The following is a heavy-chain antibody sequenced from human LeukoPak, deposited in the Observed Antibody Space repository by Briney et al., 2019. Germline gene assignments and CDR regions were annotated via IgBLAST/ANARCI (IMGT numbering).Heavy chain of an antibody. V-gene: IGHV4-31*03. CDR2: IYYSGST. J-gene: IGHJ5*02. CDR3: ARDREYYDSSGYNRRFDP. D-gene: IGHD3-22*01. CDR1: GGSISSGGYY. Sequence: SETLSFTCTVSGGSISSGGYYWSWIRQHPGKGLEWIGYIYYSGSTYYNPSLKSRVTISVDTSKNQFSLKLSSVTAADTAVYYCARDREYYDSSGYNRRFDPWGQGTLVTVSS.